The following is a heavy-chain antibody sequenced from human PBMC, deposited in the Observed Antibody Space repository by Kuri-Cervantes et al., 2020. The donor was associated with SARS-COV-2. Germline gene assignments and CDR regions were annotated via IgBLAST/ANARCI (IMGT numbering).Heavy chain of an antibody. CDR3: AKGGVLGQTLHF. CDR1: GFTFSSYW. Sequence: GESLKISCAASGFTFSSYWMHWVRQAPGKGLVWVSRINSDGSSTSYADSVKGRFTISRDSSKNTLYLQMDSLKVEDTAAYYCAKGGVLGQTLHFWGQGTLVTVSS. J-gene: IGHJ4*02. D-gene: IGHD3-16*01. V-gene: IGHV3-74*01. CDR2: INSDGSST.